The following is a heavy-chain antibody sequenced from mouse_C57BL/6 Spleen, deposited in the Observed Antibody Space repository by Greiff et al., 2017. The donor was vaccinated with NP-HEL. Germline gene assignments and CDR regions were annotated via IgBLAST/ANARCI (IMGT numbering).Heavy chain of an antibody. CDR2: IWWDDDK. V-gene: IGHV8-8*01. CDR3: ARMGDYEEPAWFAY. D-gene: IGHD2-4*01. J-gene: IGHJ3*01. Sequence: QVQLKESGPGILQPSQTLSLTCSFSGFSLSTFGMGVGWIRQPSGKGLEWLAHIWWDDDKYYNPALKSRLTISKDTSKNQVFLKIANVDTADTATYYCARMGDYEEPAWFAYWGQGTLVTVSA. CDR1: GFSLSTFGMG.